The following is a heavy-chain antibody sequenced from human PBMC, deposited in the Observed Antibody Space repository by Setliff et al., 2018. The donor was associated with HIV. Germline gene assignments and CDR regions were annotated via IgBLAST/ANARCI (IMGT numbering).Heavy chain of an antibody. CDR1: GESFSRYY. J-gene: IGHJ4*02. CDR2: INHSAFT. D-gene: IGHD3-16*01. Sequence: SETLSLTCAVYGESFSRYYFTWIRQAPGRGLEWIGEINHSAFTKYNPSLASRVTMSIDTSKNQFSLLLSSVTAADTAMYFCARRPGGITRARLDNWGQGALVTVSS. V-gene: IGHV4-34*01. CDR3: ARRPGGITRARLDN.